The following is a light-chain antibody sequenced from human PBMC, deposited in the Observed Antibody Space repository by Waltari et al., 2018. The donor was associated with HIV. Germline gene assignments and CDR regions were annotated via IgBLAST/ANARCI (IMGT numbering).Light chain of an antibody. J-gene: IGLJ3*02. V-gene: IGLV1-44*01. CDR2: SKI. CDR1: TPTIGNNN. CDR3: SAWDASLGAWM. Sequence: QSVLTQPPSASGTPGQRIILSCSGSTPTIGNNNVNWYQQLPGTTPRVLMQSKIRRPSGVPDRFSGSRSGTSASLAISGLQSEDEADYYWSAWDASLGAWMFGGGTKLTVL.